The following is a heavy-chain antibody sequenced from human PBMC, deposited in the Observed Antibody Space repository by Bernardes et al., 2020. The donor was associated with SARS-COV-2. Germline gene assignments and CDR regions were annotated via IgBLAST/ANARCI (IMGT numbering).Heavy chain of an antibody. CDR3: ARDPVYYYYYYGMDV. J-gene: IGHJ6*02. Sequence: GGSLRLSCAASGFTFSSYSMNWVRQAPGKGLEWVSYISSSSSTIYYADSVKGRFTISRDNAKNSLYLQMNSLRDEDTAVYYCARDPVYYYYYYGMDVWGQGTTVTVSS. CDR1: GFTFSSYS. V-gene: IGHV3-48*02. CDR2: ISSSSSTI.